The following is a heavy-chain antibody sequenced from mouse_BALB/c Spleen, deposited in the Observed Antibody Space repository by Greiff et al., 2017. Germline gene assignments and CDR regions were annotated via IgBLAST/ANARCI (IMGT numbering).Heavy chain of an antibody. Sequence: EVKLVESGGGLVKPGGSLKLSCAASGFTFSSYTMSWVRQTPEKRLEWVATISSGGSYTYYPDSVKGRFTISRDNAKNTLYLQMSSLKSEDTAMYYCTRDQIHYYGLDYWGQGTTLTVSS. V-gene: IGHV5-6-4*01. CDR3: TRDQIHYYGLDY. D-gene: IGHD1-2*01. J-gene: IGHJ2*01. CDR1: GFTFSSYT. CDR2: ISSGGSYT.